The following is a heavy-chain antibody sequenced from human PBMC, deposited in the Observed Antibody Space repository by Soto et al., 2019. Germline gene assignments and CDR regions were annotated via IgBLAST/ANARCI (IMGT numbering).Heavy chain of an antibody. CDR3: ASMWRDSSSSREFHY. Sequence: EASVKVSCKASGGTFSSYAISWVRQAPGQGLEWMGGIIPIFGTANYAQKFQGRVTITADESTSTAYMELSSLRSEDTAVYYCASMWRDSSSSREFHYWGQGTLVTVSS. CDR1: GGTFSSYA. V-gene: IGHV1-69*13. D-gene: IGHD6-6*01. CDR2: IIPIFGTA. J-gene: IGHJ4*02.